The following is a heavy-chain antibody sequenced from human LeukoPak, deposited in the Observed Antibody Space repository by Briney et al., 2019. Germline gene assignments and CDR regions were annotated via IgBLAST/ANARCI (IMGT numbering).Heavy chain of an antibody. V-gene: IGHV1-3*01. J-gene: IGHJ4*02. CDR1: GYTFTSYA. CDR3: ARLDEGNGSGSYWLDY. CDR2: INAGNGNT. D-gene: IGHD3-10*01. Sequence: ASVKVSCKASGYTFTSYAMHWVRQAPGQRLEWMGWINAGNGNTKYSQKFQGRITITRDTSASTAYMELSSLRSEDTAVYYCARLDEGNGSGSYWLDYWGQGTLVIVSS.